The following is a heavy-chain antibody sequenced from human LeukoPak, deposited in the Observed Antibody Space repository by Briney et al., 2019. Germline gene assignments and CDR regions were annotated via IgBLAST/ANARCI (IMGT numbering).Heavy chain of an antibody. D-gene: IGHD3-22*01. J-gene: IGHJ4*02. CDR1: GFTFSDYS. CDR2: ISSSSTYI. V-gene: IGHV3-21*01. Sequence: GGSLRLSCAASGFTFSDYSMKWIRQAPGKGLEWVSSISSSSTYISYADSLKGRSTISRDNAMNSLFLQINSVRVEDTAVYYCARGLLSAVVVILSLFDYWGQGTLVTVSS. CDR3: ARGLLSAVVVILSLFDY.